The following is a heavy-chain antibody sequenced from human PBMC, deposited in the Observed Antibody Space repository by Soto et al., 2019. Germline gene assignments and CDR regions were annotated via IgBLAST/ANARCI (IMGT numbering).Heavy chain of an antibody. J-gene: IGHJ4*02. CDR3: ARLGYCTGTSCYTFDS. Sequence: GESLKISCQGSGYSFTRYWIGWVRQRPGKGLEWMGRINPSDSYTTYSPSFQGHVTISTDKSFSTAYLQWSGLKASDTAMYYCARLGYCTGTSCYTFDSWGQGTLVTSPQ. CDR1: GYSFTRYW. CDR2: INPSDSYT. D-gene: IGHD2-2*02. V-gene: IGHV5-10-1*01.